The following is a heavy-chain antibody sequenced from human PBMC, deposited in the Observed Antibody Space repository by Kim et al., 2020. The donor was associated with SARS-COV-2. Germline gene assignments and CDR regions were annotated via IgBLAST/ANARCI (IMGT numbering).Heavy chain of an antibody. V-gene: IGHV3-21*01. CDR3: ARDLWVAVAVPGRYYYYYGMDV. Sequence: GGSLRLSCAASGFTFSSYSMNWVRQAPGKGLEWVSSISSSSSYIYYADSVKGRFTISRDNAKNSLYLQMNSLRAEDTAVYYCARDLWVAVAVPGRYYYYYGMDVWGQGTTVTVSS. J-gene: IGHJ6*02. CDR1: GFTFSSYS. CDR2: ISSSSSYI. D-gene: IGHD6-19*01.